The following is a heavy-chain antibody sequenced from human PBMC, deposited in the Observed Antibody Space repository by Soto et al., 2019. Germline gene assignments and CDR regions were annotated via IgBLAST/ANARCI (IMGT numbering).Heavy chain of an antibody. D-gene: IGHD1-26*01. CDR1: GGTFSSYA. J-gene: IGHJ4*02. CDR3: ARVLVGATFFDY. V-gene: IGHV1-69*01. Sequence: QVQLVQSGAEVKKPGSSLKVSCKTSGGTFSSYAISWVRQVPGQGLEWMGGIIPIFGTANYAQKFQGRVTITADESTSTAYMELSSLRSEDTAVYYCARVLVGATFFDYWGQGTLVTVSS. CDR2: IIPIFGTA.